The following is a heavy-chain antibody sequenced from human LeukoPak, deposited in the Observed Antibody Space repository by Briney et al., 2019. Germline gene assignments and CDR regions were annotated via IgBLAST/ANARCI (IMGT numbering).Heavy chain of an antibody. V-gene: IGHV4-30-4*01. D-gene: IGHD3-22*01. J-gene: IGHJ4*02. CDR3: ARTFYDSSGYYYLPFDY. Sequence: SETQSLTCTVSGGSISSGDYYWSWIRQPPGKGLEWIEYIYYSGSTYYNPSLKSRVTKSVDTSKNQFSLKLSSVTAADTAVYYCARTFYDSSGYYYLPFDYWGQGTLVTVSS. CDR1: GGSISSGDYY. CDR2: IYYSGST.